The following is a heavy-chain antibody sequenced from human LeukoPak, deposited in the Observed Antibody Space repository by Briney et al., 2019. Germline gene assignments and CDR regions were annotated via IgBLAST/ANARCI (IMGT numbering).Heavy chain of an antibody. CDR3: AKVSYYGSGNDY. J-gene: IGHJ4*01. CDR2: ISYDGSNK. Sequence: PGGSLRLSCAASGFTFSSYGMHWVRQAPGKGLEWVAVISYDGSNKYYADSVKGRFTISRDNSKNTLYLQMNSLRAEDTAVYYCAKVSYYGSGNDYWGQGTLVTVSS. V-gene: IGHV3-30*18. CDR1: GFTFSSYG. D-gene: IGHD3-10*01.